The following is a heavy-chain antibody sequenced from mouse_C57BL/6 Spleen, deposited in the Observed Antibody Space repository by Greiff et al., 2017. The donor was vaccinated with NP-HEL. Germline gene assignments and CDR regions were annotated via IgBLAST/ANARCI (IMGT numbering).Heavy chain of an antibody. Sequence: SGAELVRPGASVTLSCKASGYTFTDYEMHWVKQTPVHGLEWIGAIDPETGGTAYNQKFKGKAILTADKSSSTAYMELRSLTSEDSAVYYCTILDSSGYGFAYWGQGTLVTVSA. CDR2: IDPETGGT. CDR3: TILDSSGYGFAY. V-gene: IGHV1-15*01. J-gene: IGHJ3*01. D-gene: IGHD3-2*02. CDR1: GYTFTDYE.